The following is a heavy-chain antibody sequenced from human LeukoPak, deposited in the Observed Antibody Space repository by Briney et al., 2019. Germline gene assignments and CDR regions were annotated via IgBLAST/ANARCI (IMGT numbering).Heavy chain of an antibody. J-gene: IGHJ1*01. CDR2: ISGST. D-gene: IGHD6-19*01. CDR3: SKLDLPNRIAVAVGE. Sequence: GGSLRLSCAASGFTFSSYAMSWVRQAPGKGLEWVSAISGSTYYADSVKGRFTISRDNSKNTLYLQMNSLRAEDTAVYYCSKLDLPNRIAVAVGEWGQGTLVTVSS. CDR1: GFTFSSYA. V-gene: IGHV3-23*01.